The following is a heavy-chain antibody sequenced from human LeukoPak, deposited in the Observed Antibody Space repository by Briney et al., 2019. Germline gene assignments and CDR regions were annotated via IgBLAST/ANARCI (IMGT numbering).Heavy chain of an antibody. CDR1: GFTFSNFW. V-gene: IGHV3-7*04. J-gene: IGHJ5*02. Sequence: PGGSLRLSCAVSGFTFSNFWMSWVRQAPGRGLEWVANIHPEGNEKYHVESVKGRFTISRDNAENLLFLQMNGLRVEDTAVYYCSRGGAFSGDLWGQGTLVTVSS. CDR2: IHPEGNEK. CDR3: SRGGAFSGDL.